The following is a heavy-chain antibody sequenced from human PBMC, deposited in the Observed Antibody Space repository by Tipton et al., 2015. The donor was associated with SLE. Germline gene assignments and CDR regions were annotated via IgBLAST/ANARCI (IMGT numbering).Heavy chain of an antibody. CDR2: IYHSGST. V-gene: IGHV4-38-2*01. Sequence: LRLSCAVSGHSISSGYYWGWIRQPPGKGLEWIGNIYHSGSTYYNPSLKSRVTISVDTSKNRFSLKVSSVTAADTAVYFCANYNWNDAAFDIWGQGTMVTVSS. CDR1: GHSISSGYY. D-gene: IGHD1-1*01. J-gene: IGHJ3*02. CDR3: ANYNWNDAAFDI.